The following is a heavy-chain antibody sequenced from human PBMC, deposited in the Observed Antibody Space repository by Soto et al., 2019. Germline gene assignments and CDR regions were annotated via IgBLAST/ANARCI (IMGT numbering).Heavy chain of an antibody. CDR1: GGTFSSYA. Sequence: ASVKFSCKASGGTFSSYAISWVRQAPGQGLEWMGWINPNSGVTNYAQKFQGRVTMTRDTSISTAYMELSRLRSDDTAVYYCARVFYSSSYYYYGMDVWGQGTTVTVSS. D-gene: IGHD6-13*01. V-gene: IGHV1-2*02. CDR3: ARVFYSSSYYYYGMDV. J-gene: IGHJ6*02. CDR2: INPNSGVT.